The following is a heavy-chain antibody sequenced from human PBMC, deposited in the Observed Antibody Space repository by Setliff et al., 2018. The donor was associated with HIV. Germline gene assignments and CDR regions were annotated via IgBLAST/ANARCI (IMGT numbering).Heavy chain of an antibody. D-gene: IGHD3-22*01. Sequence: ASVKVSCKASGYTFTNYGISWVRQAPGQGLEWMGWISAYNGNTNYAQKLQGRVTMSTDTSTSTVYMELRSLRSDDTAVYYCARYDSSGYYPSNYYYGMDVWGQGTTVTVSS. CDR1: GYTFTNYG. CDR2: ISAYNGNT. CDR3: ARYDSSGYYPSNYYYGMDV. J-gene: IGHJ6*02. V-gene: IGHV1-18*01.